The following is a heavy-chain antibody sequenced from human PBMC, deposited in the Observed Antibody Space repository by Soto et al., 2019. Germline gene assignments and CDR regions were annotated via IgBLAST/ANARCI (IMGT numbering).Heavy chain of an antibody. CDR3: ARSHDSSGYSFFDY. J-gene: IGHJ4*02. CDR2: INPSGGST. D-gene: IGHD3-22*01. Sequence: ASVKVSCKASGYRFTSDHVHWVRQAPGQGLEWMGIINPSGGSTKYAQKFQGRVTMTRDTSTGTVYMDLSSLRSEDTAVYYCARSHDSSGYSFFDYWGQGTLVTVS. V-gene: IGHV1-46*01. CDR1: GYRFTSDH.